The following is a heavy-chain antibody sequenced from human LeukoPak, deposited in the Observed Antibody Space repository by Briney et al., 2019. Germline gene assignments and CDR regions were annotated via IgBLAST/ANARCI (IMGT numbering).Heavy chain of an antibody. D-gene: IGHD6-19*01. J-gene: IGHJ4*02. CDR2: FDPEDGET. Sequence: SVKVSCKVSGYTLTELSMHWVRQAPGKGLEWMGGFDPEDGETIYAQKFQGRVTMTEDTSTDTAYMELSSLRSEDTAVYYCARGVSSGWRGTPDPCFGYWGQGTLVTVSS. CDR3: ARGVSSGWRGTPDPCFGY. V-gene: IGHV1-24*01. CDR1: GYTLTELS.